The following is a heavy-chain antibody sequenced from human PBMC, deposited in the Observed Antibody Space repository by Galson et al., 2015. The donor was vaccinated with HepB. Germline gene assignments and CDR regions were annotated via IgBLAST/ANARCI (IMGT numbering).Heavy chain of an antibody. CDR2: INSDGSST. D-gene: IGHD1-26*01. J-gene: IGHJ4*02. Sequence: SLRLSCAASGFTFSSYWMHWVRQAPGKGLVWVSRINSDGSSTSYADSVKGRFTISRDNAKNTLYLQMNSLRAEDTAVYYCARPYRGSYAADWGQGTLVTVSS. CDR3: ARPYRGSYAAD. V-gene: IGHV3-74*01. CDR1: GFTFSSYW.